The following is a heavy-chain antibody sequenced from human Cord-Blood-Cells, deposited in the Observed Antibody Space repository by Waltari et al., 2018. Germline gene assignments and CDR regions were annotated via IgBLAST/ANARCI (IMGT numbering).Heavy chain of an antibody. V-gene: IGHV4-38-2*02. CDR2: IYHSGST. CDR1: GYSISSGYY. D-gene: IGHD3-10*01. J-gene: IGHJ4*02. Sequence: QVQLQESGPGLVKPSETLSLTCAVSGYSISSGYYWGWIRQPPGKGLEWIGSIYHSGSTYYNPYLKSRVTISVDTSKNQFSLKLSSVTAADTAVYYCARDRRLSYYYGSGSYYYFDYWGQGTLVTVSS. CDR3: ARDRRLSYYYGSGSYYYFDY.